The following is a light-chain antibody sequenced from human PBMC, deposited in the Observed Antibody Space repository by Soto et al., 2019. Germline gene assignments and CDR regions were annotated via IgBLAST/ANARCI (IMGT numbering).Light chain of an antibody. CDR3: PQYGYVPDT. CDR2: GAS. J-gene: IGKJ2*01. V-gene: IGKV3-20*01. Sequence: EIVLTQSPGTLSLSPGERITLSCRASQSVRNNYLAWYQHKPGQSHKVVIYGASNRATGIPDSFIGSVSGTDFSLTISRLEPADVAGYYCPQYGYVPDTCGQGTKVEIK. CDR1: QSVRNNY.